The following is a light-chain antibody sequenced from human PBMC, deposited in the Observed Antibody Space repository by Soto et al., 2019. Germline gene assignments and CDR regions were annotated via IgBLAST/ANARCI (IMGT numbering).Light chain of an antibody. CDR1: QSVSSN. CDR2: GTS. CDR3: QQYNNWPYT. Sequence: EIVMTQSPATLSVSPGERATLSCRASQSVSSNLAWYQQKPGQAPRLLIYGTSHRATGIPARFSGSGSGTECTLTISSLHSEDFSVYYCQQYNNWPYTFGQGTKLEIK. V-gene: IGKV3-15*01. J-gene: IGKJ2*01.